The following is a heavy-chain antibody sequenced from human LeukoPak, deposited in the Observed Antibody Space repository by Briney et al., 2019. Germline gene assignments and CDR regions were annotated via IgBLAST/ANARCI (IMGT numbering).Heavy chain of an antibody. CDR3: TKTGMPGWSSTSSDY. D-gene: IGHD2-2*01. J-gene: IGHJ4*02. Sequence: GGSLRLSCAASGFTVSSNYMSWVRQAPGKGLESVSGISGSGGSTYYADSVKGRFTISRDNSKNTLYLQMRSLRAEDTAVYYCTKTGMPGWSSTSSDYWGQGTLVTVSS. CDR2: ISGSGGST. CDR1: GFTVSSNY. V-gene: IGHV3-23*01.